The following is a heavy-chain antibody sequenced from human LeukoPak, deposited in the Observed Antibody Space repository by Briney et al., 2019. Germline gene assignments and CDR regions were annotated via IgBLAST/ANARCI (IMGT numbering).Heavy chain of an antibody. D-gene: IGHD3-16*01. CDR3: ARQIPGVMATRRWGFDY. CDR2: IYYSGST. V-gene: IGHV4-39*01. J-gene: IGHJ4*02. Sequence: WVRQAPGKGLEWIGSIYYSGSTYYNPSLRSRVAISVDTSKNHFSLKLNSVTAADTAVYFCARQIPGVMATRRWGFDYWGQGTLVTVSS.